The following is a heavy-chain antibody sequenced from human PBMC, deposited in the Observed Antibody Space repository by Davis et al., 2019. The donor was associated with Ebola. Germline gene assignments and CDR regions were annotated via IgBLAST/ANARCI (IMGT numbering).Heavy chain of an antibody. CDR1: GYTFTGYY. D-gene: IGHD6-13*01. J-gene: IGHJ4*02. Sequence: ASVKISCKASGYTFTGYYMQWVRQAPGQGLEWMGRINPNSGCTNYAQKFQGRVTMTRDTSISTAYMELSRLSSDDTAVYYCAASTSSPLVNDYWGQGTLVTVSS. CDR3: AASTSSPLVNDY. CDR2: INPNSGCT. V-gene: IGHV1-2*06.